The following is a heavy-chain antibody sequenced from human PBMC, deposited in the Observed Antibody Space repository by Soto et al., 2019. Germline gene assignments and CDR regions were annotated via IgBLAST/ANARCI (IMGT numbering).Heavy chain of an antibody. CDR3: AKAVRYYYNGMDV. J-gene: IGHJ6*02. V-gene: IGHV3-23*01. CDR2: ISGGGGST. Sequence: EVQLLESGGGLVQPGGSLRLSCAASGFTFSSYAMSWVRQAPGKGLEWVSAISGGGGSTYSADSVKGRFSISRDNSKNTLYLQMNSLRAEDTAKYYCAKAVRYYYNGMDVWGQGTTVTVSS. CDR1: GFTFSSYA.